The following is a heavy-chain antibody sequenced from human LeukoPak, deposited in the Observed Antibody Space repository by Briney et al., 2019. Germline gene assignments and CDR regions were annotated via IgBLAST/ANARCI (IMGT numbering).Heavy chain of an antibody. CDR1: GGSISSSSYY. CDR3: ARSRGPSGWNDAFDI. Sequence: PSETLSLTCTVSGGSISSSSYYWGWIRQPPGKGLEWIGSTYYSGSTYYNPSLKSRVTISVDTSKNQFSLKLSSVTAADTAVYYCARSRGPSGWNDAFDIWGQGTMVTVSS. J-gene: IGHJ3*02. CDR2: TYYSGST. V-gene: IGHV4-39*07. D-gene: IGHD6-19*01.